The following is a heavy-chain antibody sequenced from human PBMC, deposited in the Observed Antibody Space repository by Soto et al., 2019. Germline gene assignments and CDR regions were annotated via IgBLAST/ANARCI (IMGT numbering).Heavy chain of an antibody. CDR2: IYSGGYT. CDR1: GFTVSNNY. Sequence: EVQLVESGGGLIQPGGSLRLSCAVSGFTVSNNYMSWVRQAPGKGLEGVSVIYSGGYTAYGDSVKGRFTISRDNSKNTLSPQINIRCADGTGLFFCAAHPGGGGYWGQGTLVTVSS. D-gene: IGHD3-10*01. CDR3: AAHPGGGGY. V-gene: IGHV3-53*01. J-gene: IGHJ4*02.